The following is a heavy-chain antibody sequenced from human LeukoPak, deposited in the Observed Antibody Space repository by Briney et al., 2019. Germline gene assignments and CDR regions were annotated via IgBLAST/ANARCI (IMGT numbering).Heavy chain of an antibody. Sequence: GGSLRLSCAASGFTFSSYWMSWVRQAPGKGLEWVSGISWNSGSIGYADSVKGRFTISRDNAKNSLYLQMNSLRAEDMALYYCAKGVDTAMVAVGFDYWGQGTLVTVSS. CDR2: ISWNSGSI. V-gene: IGHV3-9*03. J-gene: IGHJ4*02. D-gene: IGHD5-18*01. CDR1: GFTFSSYW. CDR3: AKGVDTAMVAVGFDY.